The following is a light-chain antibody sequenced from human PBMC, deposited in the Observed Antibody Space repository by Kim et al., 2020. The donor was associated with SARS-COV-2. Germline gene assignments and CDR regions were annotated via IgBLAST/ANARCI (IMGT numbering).Light chain of an antibody. Sequence: IQLTQSPSSLSASVGDRVTITCRASQGINNYLAWFQQKPGKAPKLLIYDASTLLSGAPSRFSGSGSGTDFTLTISSLQPEDFATYYCQQLNSFPLTFGGGTKVDIK. J-gene: IGKJ4*01. CDR1: QGINNY. CDR3: QQLNSFPLT. CDR2: DAS. V-gene: IGKV1-9*01.